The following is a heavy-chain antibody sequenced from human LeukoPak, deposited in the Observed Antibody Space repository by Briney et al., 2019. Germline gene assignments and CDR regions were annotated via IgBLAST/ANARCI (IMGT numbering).Heavy chain of an antibody. CDR2: MYYGGST. J-gene: IGHJ4*02. CDR1: GGSISSSDYY. V-gene: IGHV4-39*01. Sequence: PSETLSLTCSVSGGSISSSDYYWGWIRQPPGKGLEWIGSMYYGGSTSYNPSLESRDTISVDTSKNQFSLKLNSVTAADTAVYYCARTAGGGALDYWGQGTLVTVSS. D-gene: IGHD3-16*01. CDR3: ARTAGGGALDY.